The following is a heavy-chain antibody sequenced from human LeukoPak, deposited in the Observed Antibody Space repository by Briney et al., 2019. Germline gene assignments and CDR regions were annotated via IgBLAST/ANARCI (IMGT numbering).Heavy chain of an antibody. CDR2: IVPIFRSP. Sequence: SVKVSCKASGGSFGSSGISWVRQAPGQGLEWVGGIVPIFRSPNYAPKFQGRVTITADESTNIAYMELSSLRSEDTAVYFCARDPLGDYDFLTGYYRAYYFDYWGQGTLVTVSS. CDR1: GGSFGSSG. CDR3: ARDPLGDYDFLTGYYRAYYFDY. V-gene: IGHV1-69*13. J-gene: IGHJ4*02. D-gene: IGHD3-9*01.